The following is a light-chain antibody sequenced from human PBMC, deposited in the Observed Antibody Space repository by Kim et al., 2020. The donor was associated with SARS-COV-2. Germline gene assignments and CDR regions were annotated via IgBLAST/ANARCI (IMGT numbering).Light chain of an antibody. J-gene: IGLJ2*01. V-gene: IGLV3-19*01. CDR2: GRN. CDR3: QSRVIGCNVV. CDR1: ILRSYY. Sequence: SSELTQDPAVSVALGQTVRITCQGDILRSYYATRYQQKPRQAPALVIYGRNNRPSWIPDRISGSTSGNTASLTISGAQAEDEADFYCQSRVIGCNVVFGG.